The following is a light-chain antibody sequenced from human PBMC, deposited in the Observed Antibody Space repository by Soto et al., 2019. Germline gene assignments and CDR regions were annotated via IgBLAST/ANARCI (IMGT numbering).Light chain of an antibody. Sequence: QSVLTQPTSVSGAPGQRVTISCTGSSSNIGAGYDVHWYQQLPGTAPKLLIYGNNNRPSGVPDRFSGSKSGTSASLAITGLQAEDEADYYCQSYDSSLSGHVVFGGGTKLTVL. V-gene: IGLV1-40*01. CDR3: QSYDSSLSGHVV. J-gene: IGLJ2*01. CDR1: SSNIGAGYD. CDR2: GNN.